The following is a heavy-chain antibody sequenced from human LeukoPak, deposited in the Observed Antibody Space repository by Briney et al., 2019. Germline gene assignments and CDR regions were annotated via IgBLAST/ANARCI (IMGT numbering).Heavy chain of an antibody. CDR2: ISGSSTYI. J-gene: IGHJ4*02. V-gene: IGHV3-21*01. D-gene: IGHD6-13*01. CDR3: ARASLSEIIAAEAFFDS. CDR1: GFAFNSYS. Sequence: GGSLRLSCAGSGFAFNSYSMNWVRQAPGKGLEWVSSISGSSTYIYSANSLKGRFSISRDNAKNSLYLQMNSLRAEDTAVYFCARASLSEIIAAEAFFDSWGEGTLVTVSS.